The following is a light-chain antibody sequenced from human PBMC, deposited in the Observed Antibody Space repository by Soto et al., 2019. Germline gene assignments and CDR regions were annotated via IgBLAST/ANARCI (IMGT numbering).Light chain of an antibody. CDR2: SNN. V-gene: IGLV1-44*01. CDR1: SSNIGSNT. Sequence: QSVLTQPPSASGTPGQRVTISCSGSSSNIGSNTVNWYQQLPGTAPKHLIFSNNQRPSGVPDRFSGSKSGNTASLTISGLQAEDEADYYCCSYAGSYTFDVVFGGGTKLTVL. CDR3: CSYAGSYTFDVV. J-gene: IGLJ2*01.